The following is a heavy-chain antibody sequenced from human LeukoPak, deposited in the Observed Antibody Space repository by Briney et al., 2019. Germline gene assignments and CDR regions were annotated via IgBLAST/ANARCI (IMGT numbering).Heavy chain of an antibody. CDR1: GYTFTSYG. D-gene: IGHD5-12*01. CDR3: ARGPVATIHFDY. V-gene: IGHV1-69*13. Sequence: SVKVSCKASGYTFTSYGISWVRQAPGQGLEWMGGIIPIFGTANYAQKFQGRVTITADESTSTAYMELSSLRSEDTAVYYCARGPVATIHFDYWGQGTLVTVSS. CDR2: IIPIFGTA. J-gene: IGHJ4*02.